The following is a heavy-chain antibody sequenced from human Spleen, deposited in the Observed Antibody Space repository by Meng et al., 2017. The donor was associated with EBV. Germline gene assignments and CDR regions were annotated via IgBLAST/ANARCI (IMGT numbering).Heavy chain of an antibody. CDR2: ISAYSGDT. J-gene: IGHJ4*02. CDR1: GGTFSSDA. Sequence: QVQLVQSGVEVKKPGTSVKVSCKVSGGTFSSDAVNWVRQAPGQGLEYMGWISAYSGDTNYAEKFQGRLTLSTDTSTTTGYMELRTLRSDDTAVYYCASSAGIAVAKIRFWGQGTLVTVSS. V-gene: IGHV1-18*01. D-gene: IGHD6-19*01. CDR3: ASSAGIAVAKIRF.